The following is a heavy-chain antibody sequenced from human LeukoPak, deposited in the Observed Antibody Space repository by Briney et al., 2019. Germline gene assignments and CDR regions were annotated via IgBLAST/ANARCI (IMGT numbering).Heavy chain of an antibody. CDR2: MNPNSGNT. CDR1: GYTFTSYD. Sequence: ASVKVSCKASGYTFTSYDINWVRQATGQGLEWMGWMNPNSGNTGYAQKFQGRVTITRNTSISTAYMELSSLRSEDTAVYYCASAPRKNPFWSGYYASHYYYYMDVWGKGTTVTVSS. CDR3: ASAPRKNPFWSGYYASHYYYYMDV. D-gene: IGHD3-3*01. J-gene: IGHJ6*03. V-gene: IGHV1-8*03.